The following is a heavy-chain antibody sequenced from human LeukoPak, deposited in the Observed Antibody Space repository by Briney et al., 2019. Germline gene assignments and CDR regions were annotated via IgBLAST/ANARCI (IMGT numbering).Heavy chain of an antibody. Sequence: PGGSLRLSCAASGFTFSYYYMGWIRQAPGKGLEWVSYISSSGDVIHYADSVKGRFTISRDNAKNSLFLEMNSLRAEDTAVYYCAKDSGGDYYDSSGYNYWGQGTLVTVSS. CDR2: ISSSGDVI. V-gene: IGHV3-11*01. D-gene: IGHD3-22*01. CDR3: AKDSGGDYYDSSGYNY. J-gene: IGHJ4*02. CDR1: GFTFSYYY.